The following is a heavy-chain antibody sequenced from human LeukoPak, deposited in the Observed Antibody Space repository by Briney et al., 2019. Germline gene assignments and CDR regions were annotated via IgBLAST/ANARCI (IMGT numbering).Heavy chain of an antibody. V-gene: IGHV3-30*14. J-gene: IGHJ6*02. CDR1: GFIFSSYA. CDR3: ARGYYGSGFSADV. CDR2: ISYDGSNK. Sequence: PGGSLRLSCAASGFIFSSYAMHWVSQAPGKGLEWVAVISYDGSNKYYADSVKGRFTISRDNSKNTLYLQMNSLRAEDTAVYYCARGYYGSGFSADVWGQGTTVTVSS. D-gene: IGHD3-10*01.